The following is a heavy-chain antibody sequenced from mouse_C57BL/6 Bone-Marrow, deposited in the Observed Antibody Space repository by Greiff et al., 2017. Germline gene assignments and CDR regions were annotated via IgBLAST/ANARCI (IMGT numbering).Heavy chain of an antibody. D-gene: IGHD3-2*02. Sequence: QVQLQQSGAELVMPGASVKLSCKASGYTFTSYWMHWVKQRPGQGLEWIGEIDPSDSYTNYNQKFKGKSTLTVDKSSSTAYMQLSSLTSEDSAVYYCARERTAQAFAYWGQGTLVTVSA. CDR3: ARERTAQAFAY. V-gene: IGHV1-69*01. CDR2: IDPSDSYT. CDR1: GYTFTSYW. J-gene: IGHJ3*01.